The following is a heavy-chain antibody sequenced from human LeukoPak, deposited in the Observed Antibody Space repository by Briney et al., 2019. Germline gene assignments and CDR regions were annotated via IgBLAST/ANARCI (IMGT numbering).Heavy chain of an antibody. CDR3: ARHSRREENWFDP. Sequence: GASLKISCKGSGYSFTSYWIGWVRQLPGKGLEWMGIIYPGDSDTRYSPSFQGQVTISADKSISTAYLQWSSLKASDTAMYYCARHSRREENWFDPWGQGTLVTVSS. CDR2: IYPGDSDT. V-gene: IGHV5-51*01. CDR1: GYSFTSYW. J-gene: IGHJ5*02.